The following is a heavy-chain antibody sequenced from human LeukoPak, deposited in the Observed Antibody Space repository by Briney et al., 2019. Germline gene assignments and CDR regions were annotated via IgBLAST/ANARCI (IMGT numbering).Heavy chain of an antibody. CDR1: GGSISSYY. CDR2: IYYSGST. D-gene: IGHD3-22*01. J-gene: IGHJ4*02. V-gene: IGHV4-59*01. Sequence: PSETLSLTCTVSGGSISSYYWSWIRQPPGKGLEWIGYIYYSGSTNYNPSLKSRVTISVDTSKNQFSLKLSSVTAADTAVYYCASHCYDSPAPDYWGQGTLVTVSS. CDR3: ASHCYDSPAPDY.